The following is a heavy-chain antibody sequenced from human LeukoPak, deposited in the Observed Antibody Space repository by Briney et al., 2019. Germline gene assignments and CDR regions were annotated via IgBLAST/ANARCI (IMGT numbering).Heavy chain of an antibody. J-gene: IGHJ4*02. CDR1: GFTFSTYG. V-gene: IGHV3-30*02. D-gene: IGHD3-10*01. CDR2: IRYDGSNK. Sequence: TGGSLRLSCAASGFTFSTYGMHWVRQAPGKGLEWVAFIRYDGSNKYYADSVKGRFTISRDNSRDTLYLQMNSLRADDTAVYYCARDYYGGHNLYNFDFWGQGTRVIVSS. CDR3: ARDYYGGHNLYNFDF.